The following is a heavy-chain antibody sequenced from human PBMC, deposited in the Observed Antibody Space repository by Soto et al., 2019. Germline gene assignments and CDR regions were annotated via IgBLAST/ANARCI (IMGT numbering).Heavy chain of an antibody. D-gene: IGHD5-18*01. CDR1: GGSISSGGYS. J-gene: IGHJ4*02. Sequence: QLQLQDSGSGLVKPSQTLSLTCAVSGGSISSGGYSWSWIRQPPGKGLEWIGYIYHSGSTYYNPSLKSRGTISVDRSKNQFSLKLSSVTAADTAVYYCARGAMVPYFDYWGQGTLVTVSS. CDR2: IYHSGST. CDR3: ARGAMVPYFDY. V-gene: IGHV4-30-2*01.